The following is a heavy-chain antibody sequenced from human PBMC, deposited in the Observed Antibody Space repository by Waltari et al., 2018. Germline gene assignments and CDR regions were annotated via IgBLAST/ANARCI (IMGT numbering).Heavy chain of an antibody. D-gene: IGHD5-12*01. J-gene: IGHJ4*02. CDR1: GFTFSSYG. CDR2: IRYDGSNK. Sequence: QVQLVESGGGVVQPGGSLRLSCAASGFTFSSYGMHWVRQAPGKGLAWVAFIRYDGSNKYYADSVKGRFTISRDNSKNTLYLQMNSLRAEDTAVYYWAKVPGYADYWGQGTLVTVSS. V-gene: IGHV3-30*02. CDR3: AKVPGYADY.